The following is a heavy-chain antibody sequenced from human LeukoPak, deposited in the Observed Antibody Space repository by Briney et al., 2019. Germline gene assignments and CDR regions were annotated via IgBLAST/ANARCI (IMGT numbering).Heavy chain of an antibody. Sequence: SVKVSCKASGFTFTSSAMQWVRQARGQRLEWIGWIVVGSGNTNYAQKFQERVTITKDMSTSTAYMELSSLRSEDTAVYYCAAGWVCSGGSCYYYFDYWGQGTLVTVSS. D-gene: IGHD2-15*01. J-gene: IGHJ4*02. CDR3: AAGWVCSGGSCYYYFDY. CDR1: GFTFTSSA. V-gene: IGHV1-58*02. CDR2: IVVGSGNT.